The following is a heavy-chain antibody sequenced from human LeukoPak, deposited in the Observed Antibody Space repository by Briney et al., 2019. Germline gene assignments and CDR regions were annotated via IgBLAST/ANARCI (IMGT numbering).Heavy chain of an antibody. J-gene: IGHJ4*02. CDR1: GFTFSSYA. V-gene: IGHV3-20*04. Sequence: GGSLRLSCAASGFTFSSYAMSWVRQAPGKGLEWVSAINWNGGSTRYRESVKGRFTISRDTAKNSVYLQMNSLSPEDTALYYCARHRSMGELPKFWGQGTLVSVSS. CDR2: INWNGGST. CDR3: ARHRSMGELPKF. D-gene: IGHD1-26*01.